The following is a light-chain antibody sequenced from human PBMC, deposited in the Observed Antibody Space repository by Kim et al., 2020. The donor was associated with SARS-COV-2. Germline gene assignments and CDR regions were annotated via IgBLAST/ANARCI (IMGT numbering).Light chain of an antibody. CDR2: EDN. J-gene: IGLJ3*02. CDR1: SGSIASNY. V-gene: IGLV6-57*03. Sequence: KTVTISGPRSSGSIASNYVQWYQQRPGSAPTTVIYEDNQRPSGVPDRFSGSIDSSSNSASLTISGLKTEDEADYYCQSYDSSNPWVFGGGTQLTVL. CDR3: QSYDSSNPWV.